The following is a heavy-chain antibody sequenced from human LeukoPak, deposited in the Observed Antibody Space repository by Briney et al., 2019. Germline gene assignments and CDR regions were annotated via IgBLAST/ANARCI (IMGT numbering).Heavy chain of an antibody. CDR1: GGTFSSYA. Sequence: ASVKVSCKASGGTFSSYAISWVRQAPGQGLEWMGGIIPIFGTANYVQKFQGRVTITADESTSTAYMELSSLRSEDTAVYYCARDRSESGGSCLDYWGQGTLVTVSS. CDR2: IIPIFGTA. V-gene: IGHV1-69*13. CDR3: ARDRSESGGSCLDY. D-gene: IGHD2-15*01. J-gene: IGHJ4*02.